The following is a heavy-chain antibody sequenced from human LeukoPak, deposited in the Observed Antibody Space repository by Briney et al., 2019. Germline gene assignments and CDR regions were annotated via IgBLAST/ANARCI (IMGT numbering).Heavy chain of an antibody. Sequence: GGSLRLSCAASGFTFGSYWMTWVRQAPGKGLEWVANIQQDGGEKYYVGSVKGRFTISRDTAKNSLYLQMNSLRAEDTAVYYCARGGGAIEYWGQGTLVTVSP. V-gene: IGHV3-7*01. D-gene: IGHD3-16*01. CDR3: ARGGGAIEY. CDR1: GFTFGSYW. CDR2: IQQDGGEK. J-gene: IGHJ4*02.